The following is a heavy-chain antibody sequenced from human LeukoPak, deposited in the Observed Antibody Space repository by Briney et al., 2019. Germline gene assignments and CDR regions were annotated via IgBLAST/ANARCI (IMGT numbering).Heavy chain of an antibody. Sequence: GGSLRLSCAASGFTFSSYAVHWVRQAPGKGLEWVAVISYDGSDEYYADSVKGRFTISRDNSQNTLYLQMNSLRAEDTAVYYCARGSSSWLSYFDYCGQGTLVTVSS. J-gene: IGHJ4*02. V-gene: IGHV3-30*04. CDR1: GFTFSSYA. CDR3: ARGSSSWLSYFDY. D-gene: IGHD6-13*01. CDR2: ISYDGSDE.